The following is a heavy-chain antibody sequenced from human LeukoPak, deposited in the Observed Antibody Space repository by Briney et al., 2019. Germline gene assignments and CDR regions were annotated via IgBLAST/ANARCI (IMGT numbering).Heavy chain of an antibody. CDR1: GFTFSSYS. CDR2: ISSSSSYI. J-gene: IGHJ4*02. CDR3: ARDTGSAAGIDY. Sequence: GGSLRFSCAASGFTFSSYSMNWVRQAPGKGLEWVSSISSSSSYIYYADSVKGRFTISRDNAKNSLYLQMNSLRAEDTTVYYCARDTGSAAGIDYWGQGTLVTVSS. V-gene: IGHV3-21*01. D-gene: IGHD6-13*01.